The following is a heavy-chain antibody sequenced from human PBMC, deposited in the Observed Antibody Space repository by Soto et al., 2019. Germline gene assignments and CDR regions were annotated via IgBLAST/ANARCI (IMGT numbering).Heavy chain of an antibody. J-gene: IGHJ5*01. Sequence: PGGSLRLSCEASGFTFSGVGMNGFRRVPGKGLEWVGSMSSVSSETWYADSVKGRFIISIDNAQNSLFLQRNALGPEDPARFSFASVDSWGPGTQVTVSS. CDR3: ASVDS. CDR2: MSSVSSET. V-gene: IGHV3-21*01. CDR1: GFTFSGVG.